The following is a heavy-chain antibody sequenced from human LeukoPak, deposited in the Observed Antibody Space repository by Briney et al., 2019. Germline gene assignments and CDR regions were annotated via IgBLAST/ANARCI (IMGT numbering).Heavy chain of an antibody. Sequence: PGGSLRLSCAASGFTFSSYAMSRVRQAPGKGLEWVSAISGSGGSTYYADSVKGRFTISRDNSKNTLYLQMNSLRAEDTAVYYCAKNELLWFGELLIDYWGQGTLVTVSS. CDR3: AKNELLWFGELLIDY. V-gene: IGHV3-23*01. CDR1: GFTFSSYA. J-gene: IGHJ4*02. CDR2: ISGSGGST. D-gene: IGHD3-10*01.